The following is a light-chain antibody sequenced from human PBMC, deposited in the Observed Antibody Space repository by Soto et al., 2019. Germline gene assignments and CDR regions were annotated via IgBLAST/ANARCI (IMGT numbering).Light chain of an antibody. CDR3: SSYTTNVI. CDR1: SSDVGGYNY. Sequence: QSALTQPASVSGSPGQSITISCTGTSSDVGGYNYVSWYQQHPGKAPKLMIYAVSNRPSGVSNRFSGSKSGNTASLTISGLQAEDEADYYCSSYTTNVIFGGGTKVTVL. V-gene: IGLV2-14*01. J-gene: IGLJ2*01. CDR2: AVS.